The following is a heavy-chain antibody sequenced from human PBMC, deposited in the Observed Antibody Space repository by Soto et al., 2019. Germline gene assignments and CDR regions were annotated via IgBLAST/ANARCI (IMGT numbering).Heavy chain of an antibody. CDR3: AAKGQQHLGYYNGMDV. V-gene: IGHV1-58*01. CDR2: IVVGSGNT. D-gene: IGHD6-13*01. Sequence: QMQLVQSGPEVKKPGTSVKVSCKASGFTFTSSAVQWVRQPRGQRLEWIGWIVVGSGNTIYAQKFQGRVTITRDLSTSTAYRELNSLRSEDTAVYYCAAKGQQHLGYYNGMDVWGQGTTVTVSS. J-gene: IGHJ6*02. CDR1: GFTFTSSA.